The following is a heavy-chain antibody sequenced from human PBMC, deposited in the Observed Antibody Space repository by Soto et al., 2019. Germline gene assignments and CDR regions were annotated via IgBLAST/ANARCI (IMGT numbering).Heavy chain of an antibody. Sequence: EVQLLESGGGLVQPGESVRLSCAGSGFTFSSYAMSWVRQAPGKGLEWVSVISGSDDSTYYADSVKGRFTISRDNSKNTLYLQMNSLRAEDTAVYYCAKRSSSSTFDYWGQGTLVTVSS. CDR1: GFTFSSYA. CDR2: ISGSDDST. CDR3: AKRSSSSTFDY. D-gene: IGHD6-6*01. J-gene: IGHJ4*02. V-gene: IGHV3-23*01.